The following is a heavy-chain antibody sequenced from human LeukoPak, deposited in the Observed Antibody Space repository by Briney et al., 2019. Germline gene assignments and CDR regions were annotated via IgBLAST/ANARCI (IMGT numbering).Heavy chain of an antibody. Sequence: PGGSLRLSCAASGFTFSSYSMNWVRQAPGKGLEWVSYISSSSSIIYYVDSVKGRFTISRDNARNSLFLQMNSLRDEDTAVYYCARVSIAADGSFDYWGQGTLVTVSS. J-gene: IGHJ4*02. CDR3: ARVSIAADGSFDY. D-gene: IGHD6-13*01. CDR2: ISSSSSII. V-gene: IGHV3-48*02. CDR1: GFTFSSYS.